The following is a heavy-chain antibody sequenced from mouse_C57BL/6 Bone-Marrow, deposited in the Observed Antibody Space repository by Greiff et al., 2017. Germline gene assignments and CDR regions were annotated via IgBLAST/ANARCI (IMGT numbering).Heavy chain of an antibody. D-gene: IGHD2-10*02. CDR3: ARRYGNYGYFDV. J-gene: IGHJ1*03. V-gene: IGHV3-6*01. CDR2: ISYDGSN. CDR1: GYSITSGYY. Sequence: EVKLMESGPGLVKPSQSLSLTCSVTGYSITSGYYWTWIRQFPGNKLEWMGYISYDGSNNYNPSLKNRISITRDTSKNQFFLKLNSVTTEDTATYYCARRYGNYGYFDVWGTGTTVTVSS.